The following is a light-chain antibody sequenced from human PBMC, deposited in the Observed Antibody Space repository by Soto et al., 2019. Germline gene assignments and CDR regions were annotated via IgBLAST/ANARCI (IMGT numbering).Light chain of an antibody. Sequence: QSVRTQPASVSGSPGQSITISRPGTSNDVGSYNLVSWYQHHPGKAPKLMIFEGSKRPSGVSNRFSGSKSGNTASLTISGLQAEDEADFYCCSYAGSNYYVFGTGTKVTVL. J-gene: IGLJ1*01. CDR3: CSYAGSNYYV. CDR1: SNDVGSYNL. CDR2: EGS. V-gene: IGLV2-23*01.